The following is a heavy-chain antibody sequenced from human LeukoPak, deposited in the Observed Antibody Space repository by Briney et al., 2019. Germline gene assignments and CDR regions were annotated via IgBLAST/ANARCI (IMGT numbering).Heavy chain of an antibody. CDR1: GGSFSGYY. Sequence: SETLSLTCAVYGGSFSGYYWCWIRQPPGKGLEWIGEINHSGSTNYNPSLKSRVTISVDTSKNQFSLKLSSVTAADTAVYYCARSSAVVTPYEYNWFDPWGQGTLVTVSS. D-gene: IGHD4-23*01. CDR2: INHSGST. J-gene: IGHJ5*02. CDR3: ARSSAVVTPYEYNWFDP. V-gene: IGHV4-34*01.